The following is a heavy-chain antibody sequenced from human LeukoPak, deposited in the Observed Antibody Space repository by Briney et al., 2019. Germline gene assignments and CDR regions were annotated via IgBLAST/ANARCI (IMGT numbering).Heavy chain of an antibody. D-gene: IGHD3-10*01. Sequence: PSETLSLTCSVSGGSISSHYWSWIQQPAGKGLEWIGRVHVTRGTNYNPSLKSRVTMSVDTSKSQFSLRLSSVTAADMAVYYCARDRVVGEASNKYGVDVWGQGTIVTVSS. J-gene: IGHJ6*02. V-gene: IGHV4-4*07. CDR3: ARDRVVGEASNKYGVDV. CDR2: VHVTRGT. CDR1: GGSISSHY.